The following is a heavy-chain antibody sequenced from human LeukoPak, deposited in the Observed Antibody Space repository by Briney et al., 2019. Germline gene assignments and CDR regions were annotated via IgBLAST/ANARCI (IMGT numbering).Heavy chain of an antibody. V-gene: IGHV3-23*01. Sequence: GGSLRLSCAASGFTFSSYAMSWVRQAPGKGLEWVSAISGSGGSTYYADSVKGRFTISRDNSKNTLCLQMNSLRAEDTAVYYCAKVPLYYYDSSGYYPRLRNYFDYWGQGTLVTVSS. CDR1: GFTFSSYA. CDR2: ISGSGGST. D-gene: IGHD3-22*01. CDR3: AKVPLYYYDSSGYYPRLRNYFDY. J-gene: IGHJ4*02.